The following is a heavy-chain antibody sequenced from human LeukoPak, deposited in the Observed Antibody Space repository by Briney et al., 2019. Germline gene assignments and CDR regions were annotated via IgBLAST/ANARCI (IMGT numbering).Heavy chain of an antibody. J-gene: IGHJ3*02. CDR1: GYTFTGYY. CDR2: IIPILGIA. V-gene: IGHV1-69*04. D-gene: IGHD3-16*02. CDR3: ARGDHYDYVWGSYRPPPDAFDI. Sequence: SVKVSCKASGYTFTGYYMHWVRQAPGQGLEWMGRIIPILGIANYAQKFQGRVTITADKSTSTAYMELSSLRSEDTAVYYCARGDHYDYVWGSYRPPPDAFDIWGQGTMVTVSS.